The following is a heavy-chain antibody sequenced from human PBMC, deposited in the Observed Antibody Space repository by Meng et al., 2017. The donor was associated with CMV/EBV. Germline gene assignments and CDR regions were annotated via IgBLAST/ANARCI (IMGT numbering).Heavy chain of an antibody. CDR1: GYTFSAYA. Sequence: GGSLRLSCAASGYTFSAYALSWVRQAPGKGLEWVSSISGSGGATYYADSVKGRFIVSRDNSRNTLYVQMHSLRVEDTAVYYCANGRGGLFDYWGQGTLVTVSS. D-gene: IGHD1-26*01. J-gene: IGHJ4*02. CDR3: ANGRGGLFDY. V-gene: IGHV3-23*01. CDR2: ISGSGGAT.